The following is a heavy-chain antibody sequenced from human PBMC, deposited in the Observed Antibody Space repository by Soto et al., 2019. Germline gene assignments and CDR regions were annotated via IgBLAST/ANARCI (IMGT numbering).Heavy chain of an antibody. CDR1: GGSFSGYY. V-gene: IGHV4-34*01. D-gene: IGHD2-15*01. CDR3: ARGGYCSGGSCYSYYYYYYMDV. CDR2: INHSGST. Sequence: SETLSLTCAVYGGSFSGYYWSWIRQPPGKGLEWIGEINHSGSTNYNPSLKSRVTISVDTSKNQFSLKLSSVTAADTAVYYCARGGYCSGGSCYSYYYYYYMDVWGKGTTVTVSS. J-gene: IGHJ6*03.